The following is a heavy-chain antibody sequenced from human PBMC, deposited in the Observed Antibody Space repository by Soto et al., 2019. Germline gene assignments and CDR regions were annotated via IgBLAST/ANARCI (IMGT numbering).Heavy chain of an antibody. D-gene: IGHD1-26*01. CDR1: GASISTYY. CDR2: IYYTGST. Sequence: NPSETLSLTCTVSGASISTYYWSWIRQSPGKGLEWIGYIYYTGSTNYNPSLKSRVTISVDTSKNQFSLKLSSVTAADTAVYYCARAFYSGGFLGKYYFDYWGQGTLVTVSS. CDR3: ARAFYSGGFLGKYYFDY. V-gene: IGHV4-59*01. J-gene: IGHJ4*02.